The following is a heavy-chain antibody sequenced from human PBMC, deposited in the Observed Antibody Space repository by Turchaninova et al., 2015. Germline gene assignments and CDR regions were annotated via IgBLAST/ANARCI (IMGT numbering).Heavy chain of an antibody. CDR3: AKGVAGSDY. D-gene: IGHD6-19*01. CDR1: GLPFSRLA. J-gene: IGHJ4*02. V-gene: IGHV3-23*01. Sequence: EVQLLESGGGLVQPGGSLRLPCAASGLPFSRLAMSWVRQAPGNGLDWVSAISGSGGSTYYADSVKGRFTISRDNSKNTLYLQMNSLRAEDTAVYYSAKGVAGSDYWGQGTLVTVSS. CDR2: ISGSGGST.